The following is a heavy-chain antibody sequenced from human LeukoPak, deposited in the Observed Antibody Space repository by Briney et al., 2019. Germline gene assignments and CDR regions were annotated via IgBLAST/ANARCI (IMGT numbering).Heavy chain of an antibody. CDR3: ARLLPNPYYYYGMDV. J-gene: IGHJ6*02. Sequence: ASVKVSCKASGYTFTSYYMHWVRQAPGQGLEGMGIINPSGGGTSYAQKFQSRVTMTRDTSTSTVYMELSSLRSEDTAVYYCARLLPNPYYYYGMDVWGQGTTVTVS. CDR2: INPSGGGT. CDR1: GYTFTSYY. D-gene: IGHD1-14*01. V-gene: IGHV1-46*01.